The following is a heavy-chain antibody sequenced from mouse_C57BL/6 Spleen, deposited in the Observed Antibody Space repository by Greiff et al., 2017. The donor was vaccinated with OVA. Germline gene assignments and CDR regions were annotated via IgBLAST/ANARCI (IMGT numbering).Heavy chain of an antibody. J-gene: IGHJ1*03. V-gene: IGHV1-53*01. CDR1: GYTFTSYW. Sequence: QVQLQQSGTELVKPGASVKLSCKASGYTFTSYWMHWVKQRPGQGLEWIGNINPSNGGTNYNEKFKSKATLTVDKSSSTAYMQLSSLTSEDSAVYYCARRDGSSFYWYFDVWGTGTTVTVSS. CDR2: INPSNGGT. CDR3: ARRDGSSFYWYFDV. D-gene: IGHD1-1*01.